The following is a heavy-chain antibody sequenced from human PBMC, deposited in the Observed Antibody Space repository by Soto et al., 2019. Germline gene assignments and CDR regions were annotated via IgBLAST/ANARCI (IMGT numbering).Heavy chain of an antibody. CDR3: ARGELIAVAGAYYYYYGMDV. J-gene: IGHJ6*02. V-gene: IGHV1-69*13. D-gene: IGHD6-19*01. Sequence: SVKVACESCGGTVSIYAISWVRQAPGQGLEWMGGIIPIFGTANYAQKFQGRVTITADESTSTAYMELSSVTAADTAVYYCARGELIAVAGAYYYYYGMDVWGQGTTVTVSS. CDR2: IIPIFGTA. CDR1: GGTVSIYA.